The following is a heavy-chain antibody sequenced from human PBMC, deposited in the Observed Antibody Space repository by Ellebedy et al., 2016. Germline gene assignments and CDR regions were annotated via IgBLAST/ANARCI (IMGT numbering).Heavy chain of an antibody. Sequence: GGSLRLXCAASGFTFSSSAMNWVRQTPGKGLEWVSAISGSGGSTYYADSVKGRFTISRDNSKSTLYLQMNSLRAEDAAVYYCAKALSGLPGEYFQHWGQGTLITVSS. D-gene: IGHD3-10*01. J-gene: IGHJ1*01. CDR2: ISGSGGST. CDR3: AKALSGLPGEYFQH. V-gene: IGHV3-23*01. CDR1: GFTFSSSA.